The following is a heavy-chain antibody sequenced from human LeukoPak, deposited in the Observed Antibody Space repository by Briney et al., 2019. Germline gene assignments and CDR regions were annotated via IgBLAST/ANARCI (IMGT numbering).Heavy chain of an antibody. V-gene: IGHV4-59*01. CDR1: GGSIGSYY. Sequence: SETLSLTCTVSGGSIGSYYWSWIRQPPGKGLEWIGYIYYSGSTNYNPSLKRRVTISVDTSKNQFSLKLSSVTAADTAVYYCARGAAVAGTLWSPYYFDYWGQGTLVTVSS. CDR2: IYYSGST. D-gene: IGHD6-19*01. CDR3: ARGAAVAGTLWSPYYFDY. J-gene: IGHJ4*02.